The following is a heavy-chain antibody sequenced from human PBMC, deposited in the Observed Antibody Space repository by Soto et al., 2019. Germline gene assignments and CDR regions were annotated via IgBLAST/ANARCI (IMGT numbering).Heavy chain of an antibody. CDR3: ARGRDDSSGYYSN. D-gene: IGHD3-22*01. J-gene: IGHJ4*02. CDR1: GGSFSGYY. V-gene: IGHV4-34*01. Sequence: PSETLSLTCAVYGGSFSGYYWSWIRQPPGKGLEWIGEINHSGSTNYNPSLKSRVTISVDTSKNQFSLKLSSVTAADTAVYYCARGRDDSSGYYSNSGQVPLVTLSS. CDR2: INHSGST.